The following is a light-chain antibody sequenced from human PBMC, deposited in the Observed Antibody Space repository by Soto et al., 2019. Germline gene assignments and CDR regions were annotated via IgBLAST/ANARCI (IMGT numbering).Light chain of an antibody. Sequence: NFMLTQPHSVSESPGKTVTISCTRSSGSIASNYVQWYQQRPGSAPTTVIYEDNQRPSGVPDRFSGSIDSSSNSASLTISGLKTEDEADYYCQSYDSSNHGVFDGGTKLTVL. CDR3: QSYDSSNHGV. J-gene: IGLJ3*02. CDR1: SGSIASNY. CDR2: EDN. V-gene: IGLV6-57*03.